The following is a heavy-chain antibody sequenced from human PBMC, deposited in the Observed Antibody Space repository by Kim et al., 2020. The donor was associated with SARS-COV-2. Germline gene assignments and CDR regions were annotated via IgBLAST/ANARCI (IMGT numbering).Heavy chain of an antibody. Sequence: GGSLRLSCAASGFTFSSYSMNWVRQAPGKGLEWVSYISSSSSTIYYADSVKGRFTISRDNAKNSLYLQMNSLRDEDTAVYYCAREKYPPTYYYGMDVWGQGTTVTVSS. J-gene: IGHJ6*02. CDR3: AREKYPPTYYYGMDV. CDR1: GFTFSSYS. CDR2: ISSSSSTI. V-gene: IGHV3-48*02. D-gene: IGHD2-2*01.